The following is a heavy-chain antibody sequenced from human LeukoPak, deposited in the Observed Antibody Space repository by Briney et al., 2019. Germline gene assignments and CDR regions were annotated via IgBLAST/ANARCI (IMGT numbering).Heavy chain of an antibody. J-gene: IGHJ4*02. D-gene: IGHD3-10*01. CDR3: ATAKRSFGELLYFGY. V-gene: IGHV1-24*01. CDR1: GYTLTELS. Sequence: ASVKVSCKVSGYTLTELSMHWVRQAPGKGLEWMGGFDPEDGETIYAQKFQGRVTMTEDTSTDTAYMELSSLRSEDTAVCYCATAKRSFGELLYFGYWGQGTLVIVSS. CDR2: FDPEDGET.